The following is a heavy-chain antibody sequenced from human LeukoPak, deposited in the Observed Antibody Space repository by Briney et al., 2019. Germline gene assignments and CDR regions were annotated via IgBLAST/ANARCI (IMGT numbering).Heavy chain of an antibody. J-gene: IGHJ3*02. CDR1: GFTFSSYA. D-gene: IGHD3-9*01. CDR2: IYSGGST. V-gene: IGHV3-53*01. Sequence: GGSLRLSCAASGFTFSSYAMSWVRQAPGKGLEWVSVIYSGGSTYYADSVKGRFTISRDNSKNTLYLQMNSLRAEDTAVYYCARALGIFWDAFDIWGQGTMVTVSS. CDR3: ARALGIFWDAFDI.